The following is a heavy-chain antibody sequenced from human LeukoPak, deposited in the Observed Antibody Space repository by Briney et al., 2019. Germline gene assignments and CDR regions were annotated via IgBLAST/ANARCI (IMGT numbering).Heavy chain of an antibody. CDR2: IYYSGST. V-gene: IGHV4-59*01. J-gene: IGHJ4*02. CDR1: GGSISSYY. CDR3: ARRSGYDSLDY. Sequence: PSETLSLTCTVSGGSISSYYWSWIRQPPGKGLEWIGYIYYSGSTNYNPSLKSRVTISVDTSKNQFSLKLSSVTTADTAVYYCARRSGYDSLDYWGQGTLVTVSS. D-gene: IGHD5-12*01.